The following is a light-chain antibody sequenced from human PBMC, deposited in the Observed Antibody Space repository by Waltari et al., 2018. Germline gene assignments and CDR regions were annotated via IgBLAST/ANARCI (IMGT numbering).Light chain of an antibody. J-gene: IGKJ1*01. CDR2: GAS. CDR1: QSVGRS. CDR3: QHYVRLPVT. Sequence: EIVLTQSPGTLSLSPGERATLSCRASQSVGRSLAWYQQKPGQAPRLLIYGASSRATGVPDRFSGSGSGTDFSLTISRLEPEDFAVYYCQHYVRLPVTFGRGTKVEIK. V-gene: IGKV3-20*01.